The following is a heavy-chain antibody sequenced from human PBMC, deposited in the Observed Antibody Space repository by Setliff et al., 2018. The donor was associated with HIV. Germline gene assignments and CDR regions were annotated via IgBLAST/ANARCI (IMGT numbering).Heavy chain of an antibody. CDR2: IYTSGTA. CDR1: GGSMSTYY. Sequence: SETLSLTCTVSGGSMSTYYWSWIRQPPGKGLEWIGYIYTSGTANYSPSLKGRVTISVDISKNQFSLKLSSVTAADTAVYYCARIVRWELVATSTFFYYYMDVWGKGTTVTVSS. D-gene: IGHD1-26*01. J-gene: IGHJ6*03. CDR3: ARIVRWELVATSTFFYYYMDV. V-gene: IGHV4-4*08.